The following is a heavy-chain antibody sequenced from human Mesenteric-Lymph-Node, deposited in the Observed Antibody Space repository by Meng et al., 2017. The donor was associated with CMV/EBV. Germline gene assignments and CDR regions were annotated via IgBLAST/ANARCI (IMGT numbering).Heavy chain of an antibody. V-gene: IGHV3-53*01. J-gene: IGHJ6*02. D-gene: IGHD2-2*02. Sequence: GGSLRLSCAASGFTVSSNYMSWVRQAPGKGLEWVSVIYSGGSTYYADSVKGRFTISRDNSKNTLYLQMNSLRAEDTAVYCCASTYCSSTSCYSSLYYYYGMDVWGQGTTVTVSS. CDR2: IYSGGST. CDR3: ASTYCSSTSCYSSLYYYYGMDV. CDR1: GFTVSSNY.